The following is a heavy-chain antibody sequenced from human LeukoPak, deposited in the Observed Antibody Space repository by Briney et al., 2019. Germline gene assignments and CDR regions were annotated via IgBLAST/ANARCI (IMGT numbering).Heavy chain of an antibody. CDR3: ARRGTYSGFDP. V-gene: IGHV4-39*01. D-gene: IGHD1-7*01. J-gene: IGHJ5*02. Sequence: PSETLSLTCTVSGGSISSSSYYWGWIRQPPGKGLEWIGSIYYSGGTYYNPSLKSRVTISVDTSKNQFSLKLSSVTAADTAVYYCARRGTYSGFDPWGQGTLVTVSS. CDR2: IYYSGGT. CDR1: GGSISSSSYY.